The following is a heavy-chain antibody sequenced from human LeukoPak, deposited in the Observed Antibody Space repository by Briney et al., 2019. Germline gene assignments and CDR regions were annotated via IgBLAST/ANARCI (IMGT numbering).Heavy chain of an antibody. V-gene: IGHV4-61*01. CDR3: ATLGAARPQIYFDY. Sequence: SETLSLTCTVSGGSISSSSYYWSWIRQPPGKGLEWIGYVYYSGSTNYNPSLKSRVTISVDTSKNQFSLKLSSVTAADTAVYYCATLGAARPQIYFDYWGQGTLVTVSS. D-gene: IGHD6-6*01. CDR1: GGSISSSSYY. J-gene: IGHJ4*02. CDR2: VYYSGST.